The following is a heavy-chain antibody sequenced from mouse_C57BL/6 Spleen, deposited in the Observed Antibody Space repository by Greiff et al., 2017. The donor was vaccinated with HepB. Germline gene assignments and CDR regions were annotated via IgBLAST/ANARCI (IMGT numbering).Heavy chain of an antibody. D-gene: IGHD1-1*01. CDR3: TTPIYERFAY. V-gene: IGHV14-4*01. CDR1: GFNIKDDY. CDR2: IDPENGDT. J-gene: IGHJ3*01. Sequence: EVKLQESGAELVRPGASVKLSCTASGFNIKDDYMHWVKQRPEQGLEWIGWIDPENGDTEYASKFQGKATITADTSSNTAYLQLSSLTSEDTAVYYCTTPIYERFAYWGQGTLVTVSA.